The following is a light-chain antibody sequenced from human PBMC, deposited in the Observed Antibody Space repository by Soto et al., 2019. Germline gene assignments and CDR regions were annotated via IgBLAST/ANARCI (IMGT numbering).Light chain of an antibody. Sequence: EIVLTQSPATLSLSPGERATLSCRASQSVSSYLAWYQQKPGQAPRLLIYDASNRATGIPARFSGSGSGTDFTLTISSLEPEDFAVDYCQQRSNLITFGQGTRLEIK. CDR2: DAS. CDR1: QSVSSY. V-gene: IGKV3-11*01. CDR3: QQRSNLIT. J-gene: IGKJ5*01.